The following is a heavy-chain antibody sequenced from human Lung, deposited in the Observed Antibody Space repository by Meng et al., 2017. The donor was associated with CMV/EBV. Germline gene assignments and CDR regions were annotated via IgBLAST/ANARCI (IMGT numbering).Heavy chain of an antibody. CDR2: IGTVGDT. CDR3: ARARSPTHFDD. CDR1: GFTFSTYD. Sequence: GSLRLSCTASGFTFSTYDFHWVRQPTGKGLEWVSSIGTVGDTYSIGSVKGRFIISREDAKNSVYLQMNGLRDGDTGLYYCARARSPTHFDDWGQGALVTVSS. J-gene: IGHJ4*02. V-gene: IGHV3-13*01.